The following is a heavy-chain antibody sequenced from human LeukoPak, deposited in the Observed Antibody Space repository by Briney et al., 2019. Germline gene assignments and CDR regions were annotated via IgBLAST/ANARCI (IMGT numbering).Heavy chain of an antibody. CDR3: ARGGGYYAIDY. D-gene: IGHD1-26*01. V-gene: IGHV3-53*01. Sequence: GGSLRLSCAASGFTVNSNYMNWVRQAPGKGLEWVSVVYSDDTTYYADPVKGRFTISRDNSKNTLYLQMNNLRAEDTAVYYCARGGGYYAIDYWGQGTLVTVSS. J-gene: IGHJ4*02. CDR1: GFTVNSNY. CDR2: VYSDDTT.